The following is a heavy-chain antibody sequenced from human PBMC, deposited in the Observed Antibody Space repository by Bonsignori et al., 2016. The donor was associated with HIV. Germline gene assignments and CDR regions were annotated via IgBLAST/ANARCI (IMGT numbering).Heavy chain of an antibody. CDR3: AKDPQYYDFWSGYFSY. V-gene: IGHV3-23*01. Sequence: WIRQPPGKGLEWVSAISGSGGSTYYADSVKGRFTISRDNSKNTLYLQMNSLRAEDTAVYYCAKDPQYYDFWSGYFSYWGQGTLVTVSS. D-gene: IGHD3-3*01. J-gene: IGHJ4*02. CDR2: ISGSGGST.